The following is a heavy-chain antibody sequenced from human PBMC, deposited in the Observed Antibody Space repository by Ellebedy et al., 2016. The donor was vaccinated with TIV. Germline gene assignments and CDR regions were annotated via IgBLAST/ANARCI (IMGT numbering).Heavy chain of an antibody. V-gene: IGHV3-74*01. Sequence: GESLKISCAASGFPFSAYWMNWVRQVPGKGLVWVSRINGVGTSTSYADSVKGRFTISRDNSRNTLYLQMNSLRGEDTAVYYCAKVLISDYWGPGVYWGQGTLFTVSS. CDR3: AKVLISDYWGPGVY. J-gene: IGHJ4*02. CDR1: GFPFSAYW. CDR2: INGVGTST. D-gene: IGHD4-17*01.